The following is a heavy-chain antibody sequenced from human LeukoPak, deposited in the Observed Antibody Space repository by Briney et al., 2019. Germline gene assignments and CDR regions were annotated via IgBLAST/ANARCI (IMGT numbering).Heavy chain of an antibody. J-gene: IGHJ3*02. CDR1: GYTFSSSY. D-gene: IGHD2-8*01. CDR3: ARQRGGQYEDGFDI. V-gene: IGHV1-46*01. CDR2: INPSGGTT. Sequence: ASVKVSCKASGYTFSSSYMHWVRHAPGQGLEWMGIINPSGGTTIYAQRFQGRVTITRDTSTSTVYMELSSLRYQDTAVYYCARQRGGQYEDGFDIWGQRTMVTVSS.